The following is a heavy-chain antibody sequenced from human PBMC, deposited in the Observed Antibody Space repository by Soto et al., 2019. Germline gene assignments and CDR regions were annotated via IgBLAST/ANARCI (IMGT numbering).Heavy chain of an antibody. J-gene: IGHJ6*02. CDR2: IIPILGIA. CDR3: ARIPPGIAAAGQTNYYYYGMDV. D-gene: IGHD6-13*01. CDR1: GGTFSSYT. Sequence: QVQLVQSGAEVKKPGSSVKVSCKASGGTFSSYTISWVRQAPGQGLEWMGRIIPILGIANYAQKFQGRVTITADKSTSTAYMVLSSLRSEDTAVYYCARIPPGIAAAGQTNYYYYGMDVWGQGTTVTVSS. V-gene: IGHV1-69*02.